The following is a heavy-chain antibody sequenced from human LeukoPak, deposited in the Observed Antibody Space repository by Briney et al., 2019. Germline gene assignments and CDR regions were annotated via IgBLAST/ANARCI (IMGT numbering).Heavy chain of an antibody. V-gene: IGHV4-59*12. CDR3: AREHSSGRYYFDY. CDR1: GASISSYY. D-gene: IGHD6-19*01. CDR2: MYYSGTT. J-gene: IGHJ4*02. Sequence: SETLSLTCTVSGASISSYYWSWIRQPPGKGLEWIGYMYYSGTTYYNPSLKSRVTISVDTSKNQFSLKLSSVTAADTAVYYCAREHSSGRYYFDYWGQGTLVTVSS.